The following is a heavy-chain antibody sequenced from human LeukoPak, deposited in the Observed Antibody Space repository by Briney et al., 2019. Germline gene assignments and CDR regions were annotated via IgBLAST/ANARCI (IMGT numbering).Heavy chain of an antibody. CDR3: ARHWSDKWLRIYYFDY. Sequence: SETLSLTCSASGASISSSAYVWSWLRQPQGKGLEWIGSLFYNGDTHHNPSLKTRVTISVDTSKNQFSLKLTSVTAPDTVVYYCARHWSDKWLRIYYFDYWGQGTLVTVSS. CDR1: GASISSSAYV. J-gene: IGHJ4*02. D-gene: IGHD5-18*01. V-gene: IGHV4-39*01. CDR2: LFYNGDT.